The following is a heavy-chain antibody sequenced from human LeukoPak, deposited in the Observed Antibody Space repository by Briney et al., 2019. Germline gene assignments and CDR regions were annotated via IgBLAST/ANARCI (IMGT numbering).Heavy chain of an antibody. CDR2: ISGSGGST. CDR3: ARDPGVPAAGLDY. CDR1: GFTFGSYA. J-gene: IGHJ4*02. V-gene: IGHV3-23*01. D-gene: IGHD2-2*01. Sequence: PGGSLRLSCAASGFTFGSYAMSWVRQAPGKGLEWVSAISGSGGSTYYADSVKGRFTISRDNSKNTLYLQMNSLRAEDTAVYYCARDPGVPAAGLDYWGQGTLVNGSS.